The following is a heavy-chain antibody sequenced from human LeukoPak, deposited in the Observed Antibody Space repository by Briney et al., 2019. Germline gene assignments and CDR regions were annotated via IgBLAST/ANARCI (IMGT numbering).Heavy chain of an antibody. J-gene: IGHJ4*02. V-gene: IGHV3-23*01. CDR1: GFTFSSYG. CDR2: ISGSGGST. Sequence: PGGTLRLSCAASGFTFSSYGMSWVRQAPGKGLEWVSAISGSGGSTYYADSVKGRFTISKDNSKNTLYLQMNSLRAEDTAVYYCAKDFLHTTRFWGQGTLVTVSS. CDR3: AKDFLHTTRF. D-gene: IGHD1-1*01.